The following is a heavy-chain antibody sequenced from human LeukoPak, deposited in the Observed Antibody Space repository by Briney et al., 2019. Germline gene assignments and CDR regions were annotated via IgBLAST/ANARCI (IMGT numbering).Heavy chain of an antibody. J-gene: IGHJ4*02. CDR2: ISSSADIV. CDR3: ARETVAGTFDF. V-gene: IGHV3-11*01. Sequence: GGPLRLSCATSGFIFSEYYISWIRQAPGKGLEWVADISSSADIVSYGDSVKGRFTISRDNGGDSLFLQMNSLRVEDTAVYYCARETVAGTFDFWSQGTLVTVSS. D-gene: IGHD6-19*01. CDR1: GFIFSEYY.